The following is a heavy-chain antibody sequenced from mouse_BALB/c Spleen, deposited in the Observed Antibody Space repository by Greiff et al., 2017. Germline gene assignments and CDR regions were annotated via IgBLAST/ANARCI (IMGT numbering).Heavy chain of an antibody. CDR1: GYSITSGYY. V-gene: IGHV3-6*02. CDR3: ARARYDVWFAY. Sequence: EVQLQESGPGLVKPSQSLSLTCSVTGYSITSGYYWNWIRQFPGNKLEWMGYISYDGSNNYNPSLKNRISITRDTSKNQFFLKLNSVTTEDTATYYCARARYDVWFAYWGQGTLVTVSA. D-gene: IGHD2-14*01. J-gene: IGHJ3*01. CDR2: ISYDGSN.